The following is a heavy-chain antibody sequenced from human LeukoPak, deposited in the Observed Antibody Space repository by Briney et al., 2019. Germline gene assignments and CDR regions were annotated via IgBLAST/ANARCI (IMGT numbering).Heavy chain of an antibody. V-gene: IGHV1-46*01. CDR2: INPSGGST. D-gene: IGHD3-22*01. CDR3: AREYYYDSSGYRLDAFDI. J-gene: IGHJ3*02. Sequence: ASVKASCKASGYTFTSYYMHWVRQAPGQGLEWMGIINPSGGSTSYAQKFQGRVTMTRDMSTSTVYMELSSLRSEDTAVYYCAREYYYDSSGYRLDAFDIWGQGTMVTVSS. CDR1: GYTFTSYY.